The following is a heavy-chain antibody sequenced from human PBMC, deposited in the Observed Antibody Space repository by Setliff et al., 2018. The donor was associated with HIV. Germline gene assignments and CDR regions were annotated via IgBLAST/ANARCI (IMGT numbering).Heavy chain of an antibody. CDR3: AREGGYCSSTSCYKYYYYGMDV. CDR1: GYTFTSYA. J-gene: IGHJ6*02. V-gene: IGHV1-3*01. CDR2: INAGNGNT. D-gene: IGHD2-2*02. Sequence: ASVKVSCKASGYTFTSYAMHWVRQAPGQRLEWMGWINAGNGNTKYSQKFQGRVTITRDTSASTAYMELSSLRSEGTAVYYCAREGGYCSSTSCYKYYYYGMDVWGQGTTVTVS.